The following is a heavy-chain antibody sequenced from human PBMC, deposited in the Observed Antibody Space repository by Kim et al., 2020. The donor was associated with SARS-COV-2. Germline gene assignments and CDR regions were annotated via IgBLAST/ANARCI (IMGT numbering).Heavy chain of an antibody. CDR1: GFTFNSYS. J-gene: IGHJ4*02. D-gene: IGHD3-22*01. Sequence: GGSLRLSCAGSGFTFNSYSMHWVRQAPGKGLEWVAVISYDGSKKYYADSVKGRFTISRDNSKNTLYLQMNSLRAEDTAVYYCARDAPPNYYDSSGYSGVFDYWGQGPLVTVSS. V-gene: IGHV3-30*04. CDR3: ARDAPPNYYDSSGYSGVFDY. CDR2: ISYDGSKK.